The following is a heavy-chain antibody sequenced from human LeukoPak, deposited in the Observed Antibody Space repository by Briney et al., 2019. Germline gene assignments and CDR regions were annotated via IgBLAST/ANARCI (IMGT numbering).Heavy chain of an antibody. CDR3: AAQWLTGRVMTG. V-gene: IGHV4-34*01. Sequence: SETLSLTCAVYGGSFSGYYWSWIRQPPGKGLEWIGEVNHSGSTDHHPSLKSRVTISVDTSKNQFSLKLSSLTAADTAVYYCAAQWLTGRVMTGWGQGTLVTVSS. CDR2: VNHSGST. D-gene: IGHD6-19*01. CDR1: GGSFSGYY. J-gene: IGHJ4*02.